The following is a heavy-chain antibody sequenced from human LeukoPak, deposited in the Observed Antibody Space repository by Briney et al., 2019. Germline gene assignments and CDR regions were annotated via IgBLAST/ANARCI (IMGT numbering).Heavy chain of an antibody. CDR2: FDPEDGET. CDR1: GYTLTEVS. Sequence: GASVKVSCKVSGYTLTEVSMHWVRQAPGKGLEWMGGFDPEDGETFYAQKFQGRVTMTEDTSTDTAYMELSSLRSEDTAVYYCATRNPHYGDYYIDYWGQGTLVTVSS. J-gene: IGHJ4*02. V-gene: IGHV1-24*01. D-gene: IGHD4-17*01. CDR3: ATRNPHYGDYYIDY.